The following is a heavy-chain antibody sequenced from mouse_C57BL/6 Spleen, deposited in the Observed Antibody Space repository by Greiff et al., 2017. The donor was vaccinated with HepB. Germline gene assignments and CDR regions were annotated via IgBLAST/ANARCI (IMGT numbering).Heavy chain of an antibody. CDR3: ARETGRGFDY. J-gene: IGHJ2*01. CDR1: GYSITSGYY. CDR2: ISYDGSN. V-gene: IGHV3-6*01. D-gene: IGHD3-1*01. Sequence: DVKLQESGPGLVKPSQSLSLTCSVTGYSITSGYYWNWIRQFPGNKLEWMGYISYDGSNNYNPSLKNRISITRDTSKNQFFLKLNSVTTEDTATYYCARETGRGFDYWGQGTTLTVSS.